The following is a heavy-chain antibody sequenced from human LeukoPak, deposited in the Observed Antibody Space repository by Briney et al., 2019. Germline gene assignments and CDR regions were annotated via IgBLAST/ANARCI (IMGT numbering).Heavy chain of an antibody. CDR3: ARAGSGHDYGGFFFDY. CDR2: INHSGST. CDR1: GGSFSGYY. V-gene: IGHV4-34*01. Sequence: SETLSLTCAVYGGSFSGYYWSWIRQPPGKGLEWIGEINHSGSTNYNPSLKSRVTISVDTSKNQFSLKLSSVTAADTAVYYCARAGSGHDYGGFFFDYWGQGTLVTVSS. D-gene: IGHD5-12*01. J-gene: IGHJ4*02.